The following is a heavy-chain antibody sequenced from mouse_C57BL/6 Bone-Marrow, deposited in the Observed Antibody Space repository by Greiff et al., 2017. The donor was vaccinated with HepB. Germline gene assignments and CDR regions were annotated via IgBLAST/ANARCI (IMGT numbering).Heavy chain of an antibody. D-gene: IGHD2-2*01. CDR1: GFNIKDDY. J-gene: IGHJ4*01. CDR2: IDPENGDT. CDR3: TTSGYDMDY. Sequence: VQLQQSGAELVRPGASVKLSCTASGFNIKDDYMHWVKQRPEQGLEWIGWIDPENGDTEYASKFQGKATITADTSSNTAYLQLSSLTSEDTAVYYCTTSGYDMDYWGQGTSVTVSS. V-gene: IGHV14-4*01.